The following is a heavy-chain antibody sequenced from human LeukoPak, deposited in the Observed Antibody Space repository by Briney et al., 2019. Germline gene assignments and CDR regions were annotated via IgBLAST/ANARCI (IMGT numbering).Heavy chain of an antibody. V-gene: IGHV3-33*01. D-gene: IGHD3-9*01. CDR2: IWYDGSNK. Sequence: GGSLRLSCAASGFTFSTYGMHWVRQAPGKGLEWVAIIWYDGSNKYYADSVKGRFTISRDNSKNTLDLQMNSLRAEDTAMYYCGRDRKAGYPDYWGQGTLVTVSS. CDR1: GFTFSTYG. CDR3: GRDRKAGYPDY. J-gene: IGHJ4*02.